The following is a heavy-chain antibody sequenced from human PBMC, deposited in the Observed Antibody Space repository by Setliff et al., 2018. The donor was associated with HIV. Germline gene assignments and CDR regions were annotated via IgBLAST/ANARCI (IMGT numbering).Heavy chain of an antibody. V-gene: IGHV4-4*08. CDR2: IYNSGST. CDR1: GGSISSYF. J-gene: IGHJ3*02. Sequence: TLSLTCAVSGGSISSYFWSWVRQSPGKGLEWIGYIYNSGSTRYNPSLESRVTISVDTSKNEFSLKLTSVTAADTAVYYCARDKEGATHAYDIWGQGTMVTVSS. CDR3: ARDKEGATHAYDI. D-gene: IGHD1-26*01.